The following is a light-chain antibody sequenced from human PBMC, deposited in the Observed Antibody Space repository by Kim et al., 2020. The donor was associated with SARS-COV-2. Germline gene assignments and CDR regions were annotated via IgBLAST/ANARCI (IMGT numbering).Light chain of an antibody. CDR3: QVWDSTTYV. V-gene: IGLV3-9*01. CDR2: RHS. CDR1: NIGSKN. J-gene: IGLJ1*01. Sequence: SYELTQPLSVSLALGQTARITCAGDNIGSKNVHWYQQKPGQAPVVVIYRHSDRPSGIPERFSGSNSGNTATLTISRAQAGDEADYYCQVWDSTTYVFGSGTKVTVL.